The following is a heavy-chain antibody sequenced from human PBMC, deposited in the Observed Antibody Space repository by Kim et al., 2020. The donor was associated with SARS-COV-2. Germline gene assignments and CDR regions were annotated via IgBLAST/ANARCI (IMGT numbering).Heavy chain of an antibody. CDR3: ARQSYGVPEYYYYYGMDV. J-gene: IGHJ6*02. V-gene: IGHV5-51*01. Sequence: GESLKISCEASGYTFTNYWIGWVRQMPGKGLEWLGIVFPGDSATRYIPSFQGQVTISADKSINTAYLRWSSLEASDSAIYYCARQSYGVPEYYYYYGMDVWGQGTTVTVSS. CDR1: GYTFTNYW. D-gene: IGHD4-17*01. CDR2: VFPGDSAT.